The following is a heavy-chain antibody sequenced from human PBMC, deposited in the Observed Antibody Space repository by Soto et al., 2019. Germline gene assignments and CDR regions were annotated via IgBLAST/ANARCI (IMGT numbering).Heavy chain of an antibody. CDR2: IHHSGST. D-gene: IGHD6-13*01. Sequence: SETLSLTCNVSGVSIKSHYWSWIRQPPGKGLEWIGEIHHSGSTNYNPSLKSRVTFSIDTSKRQFSLKVRSVTAADTAVYYCARGKRGSSWYRGEEKYYYYGMDVWGQGTPVTVSS. CDR1: GVSIKSHY. J-gene: IGHJ6*02. CDR3: ARGKRGSSWYRGEEKYYYYGMDV. V-gene: IGHV4-34*01.